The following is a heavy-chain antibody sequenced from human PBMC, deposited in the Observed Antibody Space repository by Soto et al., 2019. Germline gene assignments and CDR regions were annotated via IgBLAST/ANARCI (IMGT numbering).Heavy chain of an antibody. CDR2: ISGSGGRT. CDR1: GFPFSSYA. J-gene: IGHJ4*02. V-gene: IGHV3-23*01. Sequence: DVQLLESGGGLVQPGGSLRLSCAASGFPFSSYAMTWVRQTPGQGLQWVSFISGSGGRTYYADSVKGRFTISRDNSKNTLDLQMNSLRADDTAVYYWGKVYVFRFLEAPTPFGHWGQGTLVTVSS. CDR3: GKVYVFRFLEAPTPFGH. D-gene: IGHD3-3*01.